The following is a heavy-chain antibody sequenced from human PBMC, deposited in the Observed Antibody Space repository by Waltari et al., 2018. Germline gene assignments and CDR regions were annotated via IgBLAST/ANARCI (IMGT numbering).Heavy chain of an antibody. V-gene: IGHV4-39*07. CDR1: GGSISSSSYY. CDR3: ARFRHGDISFDY. Sequence: QLQLQESGPGLVKPSETLSLTCTVSGGSISSSSYYWGWIRQPPGKGLEWIGSIYYSGSTYYNPSLKSRVTISVDTSKNQFSLKLSSVTAADTAVYYCARFRHGDISFDYWGQGTLVTVSS. D-gene: IGHD5-12*01. J-gene: IGHJ4*02. CDR2: IYYSGST.